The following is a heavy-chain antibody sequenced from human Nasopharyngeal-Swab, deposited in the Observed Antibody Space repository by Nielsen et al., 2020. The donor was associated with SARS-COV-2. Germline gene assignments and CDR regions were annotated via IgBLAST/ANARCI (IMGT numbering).Heavy chain of an antibody. CDR3: ARVLTDPDPPDY. J-gene: IGHJ4*02. CDR1: GFTFSSHS. Sequence: GESLKISCAASGFTFSSHSMNWVRQAPGKGLEWVSSISSSSSYIYYADSVKGRFTISRDNAKNSLYLQMNSLGAEDTAVYYCARVLTDPDPPDYWGQGTLVTVSS. V-gene: IGHV3-21*01. CDR2: ISSSSSYI.